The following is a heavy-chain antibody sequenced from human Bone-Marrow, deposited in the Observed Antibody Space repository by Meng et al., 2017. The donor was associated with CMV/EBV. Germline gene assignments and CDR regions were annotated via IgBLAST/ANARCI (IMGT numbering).Heavy chain of an antibody. CDR2: ISSSGSTI. J-gene: IGHJ6*02. V-gene: IGHV3-48*03. Sequence: GESLKISCAASGFTFSSYEMNWVRQAPGKGLEWVSYISSSGSTIYYADSVKGRFTISRDNSKNTLYLQMNSLRAEDTAVYYCARDEMVRGVMGYGMDVWGQGTTVTVSS. CDR1: GFTFSSYE. CDR3: ARDEMVRGVMGYGMDV. D-gene: IGHD3-10*01.